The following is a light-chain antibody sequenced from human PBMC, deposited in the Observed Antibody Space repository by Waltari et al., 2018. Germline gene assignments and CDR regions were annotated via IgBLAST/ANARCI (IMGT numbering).Light chain of an antibody. Sequence: QSVLTQPPSVSGAPGQRVTISCTGSSSNIGAGYDGHWYQQLPGTAPKLLIYGNSNRPSGVPDRFSGSKSGTSASLAITGLQAEDEADYYCQSYDSSLERVFGTGTKVTVL. V-gene: IGLV1-40*01. J-gene: IGLJ1*01. CDR2: GNS. CDR1: SSNIGAGYD. CDR3: QSYDSSLERV.